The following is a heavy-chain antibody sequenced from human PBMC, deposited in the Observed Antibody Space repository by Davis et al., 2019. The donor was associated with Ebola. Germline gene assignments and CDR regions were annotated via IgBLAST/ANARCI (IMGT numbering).Heavy chain of an antibody. V-gene: IGHV3-11*06. D-gene: IGHD2-8*01. CDR1: GFTFSAYY. CDR3: ARSYIVLMVYAAWDWYFDL. CDR2: ISGSGAST. J-gene: IGHJ2*01. Sequence: GESLKISCAASGFTFSAYYMSWIRQAPGKGLEWVSYISGSGASTNYPDSVKGRFTISRDNAKNSLYLQMNSLRDEDTAVYYCARSYIVLMVYAAWDWYFDLWGRGTLVTVSS.